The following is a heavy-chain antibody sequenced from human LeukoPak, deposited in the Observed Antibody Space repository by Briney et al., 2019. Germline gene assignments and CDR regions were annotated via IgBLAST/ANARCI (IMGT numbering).Heavy chain of an antibody. Sequence: SETLSLTCTVSGGSISSSSYYWGWIRQPPGKGLEWIGSIYYSGSTYYNPSLKSRVTISVDTSKNQFSLKMSSVTAADTAVYYCARRGLQQLAPHDYWGQGTLVTVSS. CDR3: ARRGLQQLAPHDY. CDR2: IYYSGST. CDR1: GGSISSSSYY. D-gene: IGHD6-13*01. J-gene: IGHJ4*02. V-gene: IGHV4-39*01.